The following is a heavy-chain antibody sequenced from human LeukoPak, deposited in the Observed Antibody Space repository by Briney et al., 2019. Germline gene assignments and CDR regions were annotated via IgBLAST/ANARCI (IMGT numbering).Heavy chain of an antibody. Sequence: GGSLRLSCAASGFTFSSYGMNWVRQAQGKGLEWVGNLNKDGSKKYYVDSVKGRFTISRDNAKNSLYLQMNSLRVEDTAVYYWASYCSSTSCYSFDYWGQGTLVTVSS. CDR3: ASYCSSTSCYSFDY. J-gene: IGHJ4*02. D-gene: IGHD2-2*01. CDR2: LNKDGSKK. CDR1: GFTFSSYG. V-gene: IGHV3-7*01.